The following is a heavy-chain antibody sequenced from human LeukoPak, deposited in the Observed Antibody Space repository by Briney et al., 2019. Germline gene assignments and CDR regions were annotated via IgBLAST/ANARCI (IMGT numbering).Heavy chain of an antibody. J-gene: IGHJ4*02. D-gene: IGHD3-10*01. CDR3: ARGAGELPIDY. CDR1: GFAFGHYY. CDR2: ISFSSGDT. V-gene: IGHV3-11*06. Sequence: GGSLRLSCAASGFAFGHYYMSWFRQAPGKGPESVSYISFSSGDTNYGDSVRGRFTISRDNAKNSLYLQMNSLRVEDTAVYCCARGAGELPIDYWGQGTMVTVSS.